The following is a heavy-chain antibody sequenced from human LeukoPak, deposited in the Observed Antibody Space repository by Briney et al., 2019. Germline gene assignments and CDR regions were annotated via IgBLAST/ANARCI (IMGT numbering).Heavy chain of an antibody. D-gene: IGHD3-3*01. CDR2: IWHDATDK. V-gene: IGHV3-30*02. J-gene: IGHJ5*02. CDR1: GFIFTNFA. CDR3: VKDPPPPNYDFWSRAWFDP. Sequence: PGGSLRLSCAASGFIFTNFAMYWVRQAPGRGLEWVAVIWHDATDKYYADSVKGRFTISRDNSKNTLYLQMSSLRAEDTAVYYCVKDPPPPNYDFWSRAWFDPWGQGTLVTVSS.